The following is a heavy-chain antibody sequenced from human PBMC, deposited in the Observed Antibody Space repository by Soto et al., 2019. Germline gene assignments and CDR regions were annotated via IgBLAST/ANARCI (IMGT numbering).Heavy chain of an antibody. J-gene: IGHJ4*02. D-gene: IGHD3-16*02. V-gene: IGHV4-59*01. CDR3: AREIRDYVWGSYRYLKGGNFDY. Sequence: QVQLQESGPGLVKPSETLSLTCTVSGGSISSYYWSWIRQPPGKGLEWIGYIYYSGSTNYNPSLKSRVTISVDTSKNRFSLKLSSVSAADTAVYYCAREIRDYVWGSYRYLKGGNFDYWGQGTLVTVSS. CDR1: GGSISSYY. CDR2: IYYSGST.